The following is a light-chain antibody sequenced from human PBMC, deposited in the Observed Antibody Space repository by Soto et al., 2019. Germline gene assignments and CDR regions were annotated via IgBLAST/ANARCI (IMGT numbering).Light chain of an antibody. CDR3: QQANDWPRT. CDR2: GAS. CDR1: QGVSSN. V-gene: IGKV3D-15*01. Sequence: EIVLTQSPATLSLSPGDRATLSCRASQGVSSNLAWYQQKPGQAPRLLLYGASTRATDIPARFSGSGSGTDFTLTISSLQSEDFAVYYCQQANDWPRTFGQGTKVEIK. J-gene: IGKJ1*01.